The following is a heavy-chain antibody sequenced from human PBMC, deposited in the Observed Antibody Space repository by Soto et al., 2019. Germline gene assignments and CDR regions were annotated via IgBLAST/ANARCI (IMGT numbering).Heavy chain of an antibody. CDR1: GSTFGWFA. D-gene: IGHD6-13*01. CDR3: VRISSSPFDY. CDR2: ISSGSSTI. Sequence: PGGSLRLSCAVSGSTFGWFAMNWVRQAPGKGLEWVSYISSGSSTIYYADSVKGRFTVSRDNAQNSLYLQMNRLRDEDTAVYYCVRISSSPFDYWGQGVLVTVSS. V-gene: IGHV3-48*02. J-gene: IGHJ4*02.